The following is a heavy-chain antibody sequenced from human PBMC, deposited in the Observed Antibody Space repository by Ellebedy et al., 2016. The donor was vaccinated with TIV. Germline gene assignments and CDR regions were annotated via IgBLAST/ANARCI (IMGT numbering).Heavy chain of an antibody. D-gene: IGHD6-19*01. V-gene: IGHV3-7*01. CDR2: IKHDGSER. J-gene: IGHJ4*02. Sequence: PGGSLRLSCAASGFTFSSYWMSWVRQAPGKGLEWVASIKHDGSERPYVDSVKGRFTISRENDKNSLYLQISSLRAEDTAVYYCARDQGWAVAGTTRFDCWGQGTLVTVSS. CDR3: ARDQGWAVAGTTRFDC. CDR1: GFTFSSYW.